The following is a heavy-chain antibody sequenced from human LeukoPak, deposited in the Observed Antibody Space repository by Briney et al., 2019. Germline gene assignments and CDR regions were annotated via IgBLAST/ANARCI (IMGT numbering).Heavy chain of an antibody. J-gene: IGHJ5*02. Sequence: GGSLRLSCAVSGVTVSTNYMGWVRQAPGKGLEWVSVIYADGGGGGTYYADSVKGRFAISRGNSGNTLYLQMSNLRADDTAMYYCSRDRSRGYSFTWGQGTLVTV. CDR3: SRDRSRGYSFT. D-gene: IGHD5-12*01. V-gene: IGHV3-53*01. CDR1: GVTVSTNY. CDR2: IYADGGGGGT.